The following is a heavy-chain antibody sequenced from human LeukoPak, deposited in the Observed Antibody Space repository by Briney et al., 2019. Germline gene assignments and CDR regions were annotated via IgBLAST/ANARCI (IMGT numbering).Heavy chain of an antibody. D-gene: IGHD3-22*01. CDR1: GFTFSSYG. Sequence: GGSLRLSCAASGFTFSSYGMHWVRQAPGKGLERVAVISYDGSNKYYADSVKGRFTISRDNSKNTLYLQMNSLRAEDTAVYYCAKDRIPPYYDSSGYPPYYGMDVWGQGTTVTVSS. V-gene: IGHV3-30*18. CDR2: ISYDGSNK. J-gene: IGHJ6*02. CDR3: AKDRIPPYYDSSGYPPYYGMDV.